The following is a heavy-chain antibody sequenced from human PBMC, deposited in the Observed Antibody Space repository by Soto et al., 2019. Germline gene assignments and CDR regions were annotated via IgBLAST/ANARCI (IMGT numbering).Heavy chain of an antibody. Sequence: SETLSLTCNVSGGSISSSRSYWAWFRQPPGKELEWIANIFYAGNTYYNPSLKSRVTVSVDTSKNQFSLKLDSVTAADTAVYYCARQVAARGIALCSHLWGQGILV. CDR3: ARQVAARGIALCSHL. D-gene: IGHD3-10*02. V-gene: IGHV4-39*01. J-gene: IGHJ5*02. CDR1: GGSISSSRSY. CDR2: IFYAGNT.